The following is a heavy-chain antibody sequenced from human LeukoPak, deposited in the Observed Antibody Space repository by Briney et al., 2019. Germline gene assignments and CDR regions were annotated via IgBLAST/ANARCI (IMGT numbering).Heavy chain of an antibody. CDR1: GGSFSGYY. J-gene: IGHJ6*03. D-gene: IGHD5-18*01. Sequence: PSETLSLTCAVYGGSFSGYYWSWIRQPPGKGLEWIGEINHSGSTNYNPSLKSRVTLSVDTSKNQFSLKLSSVTAADTAVYYCARGRAGCGYSYVIYYYYYMDVWGKGTTVTVSS. CDR2: INHSGST. CDR3: ARGRAGCGYSYVIYYYYYMDV. V-gene: IGHV4-34*01.